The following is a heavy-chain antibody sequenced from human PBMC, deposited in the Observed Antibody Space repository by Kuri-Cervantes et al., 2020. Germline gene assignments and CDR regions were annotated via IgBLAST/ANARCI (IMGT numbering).Heavy chain of an antibody. D-gene: IGHD3-3*01. CDR2: ISSSSSYI. J-gene: IGHJ5*02. V-gene: IGHV3-21*01. Sequence: GESLKISCAASGFTFSSYSMNWVRQAPGKGLEWVSSISSSSSYIYYADSVKGRFTISRDNAKNSLYLQMNSLRAEDTAVYYCARESGYVWFDPWGQGTLVTVSS. CDR1: GFTFSSYS. CDR3: ARESGYVWFDP.